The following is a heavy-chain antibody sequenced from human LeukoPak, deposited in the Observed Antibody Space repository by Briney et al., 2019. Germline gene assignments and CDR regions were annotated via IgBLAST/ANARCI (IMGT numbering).Heavy chain of an antibody. CDR3: ARAIIMVRGVDY. D-gene: IGHD3-10*01. CDR2: INPNTGGT. Sequence: ASVKVSCKASGYTFTGYYMHWVRQAPGQGLERMGWINPNTGGTNYAQKFQGRVTMTRDTSISTAYMELSRLRSDDTAVYYCARAIIMVRGVDYWGQGTLVTVSS. CDR1: GYTFTGYY. V-gene: IGHV1-2*02. J-gene: IGHJ4*02.